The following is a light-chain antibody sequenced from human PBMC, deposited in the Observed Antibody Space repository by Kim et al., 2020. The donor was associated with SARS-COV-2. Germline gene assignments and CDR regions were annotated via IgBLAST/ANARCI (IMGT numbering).Light chain of an antibody. CDR1: GLISNY. J-gene: IGLJ3*02. CDR2: GEN. Sequence: GQEVRVTSQGEGLISNYAGCDQKKPGQAPIFVIYGENNRPSGIPDRFSAASSGNTASLTITVAKAEDEADDYCNSRASSGNHWVFGGGTQLTVL. CDR3: NSRASSGNHWV. V-gene: IGLV3-19*01.